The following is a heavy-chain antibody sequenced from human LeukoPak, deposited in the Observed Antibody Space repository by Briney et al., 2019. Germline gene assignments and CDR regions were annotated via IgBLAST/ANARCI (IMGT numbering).Heavy chain of an antibody. D-gene: IGHD6-6*01. CDR1: GLTFSSHW. J-gene: IGHJ4*02. CDR3: ATGAARPLGAFDY. CDR2: ISSNGGST. V-gene: IGHV3-64D*06. Sequence: GGSLRLSCAASGLTFSSHWMHWVRQAPGKGLEYVSAISSNGGSTYYADSVKGRFTISRDNSKNTLYLQMSSLRAEDTAVYYCATGAARPLGAFDYWGQGTLVTVSS.